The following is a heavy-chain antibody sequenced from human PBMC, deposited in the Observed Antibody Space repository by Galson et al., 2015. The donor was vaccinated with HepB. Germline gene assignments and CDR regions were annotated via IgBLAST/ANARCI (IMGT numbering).Heavy chain of an antibody. V-gene: IGHV3-7*03. Sequence: SLRLSCAACGFTFSSYWMSWVRQAPGKGLEWVANIKRDGSEKYYVDSVKGRFTISRDNAKNSLYLQLYSLRAEDTAVYYCARAVYDFWSGYYDAFDIWGQGTMVTVSS. CDR1: GFTFSSYW. D-gene: IGHD3-3*01. J-gene: IGHJ3*02. CDR3: ARAVYDFWSGYYDAFDI. CDR2: IKRDGSEK.